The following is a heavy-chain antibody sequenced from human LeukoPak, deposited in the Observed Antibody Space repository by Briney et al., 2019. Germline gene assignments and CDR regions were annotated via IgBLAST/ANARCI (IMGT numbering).Heavy chain of an antibody. CDR1: GGSISSGSYY. V-gene: IGHV4-61*02. CDR2: VFTSGST. Sequence: PSETLSLTCIVSGGSISSGSYYWSWIRQPAGKGLEWIGRVFTSGSTDYNPSFKSRVTIPVDTSKKQVSLRLSSVTAADTAVYYCARDLPGQYGFDIWGQGTMVTVPS. D-gene: IGHD1-14*01. J-gene: IGHJ3*02. CDR3: ARDLPGQYGFDI.